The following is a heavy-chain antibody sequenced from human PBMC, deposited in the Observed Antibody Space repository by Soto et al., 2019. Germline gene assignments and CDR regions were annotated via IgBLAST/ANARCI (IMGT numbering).Heavy chain of an antibody. V-gene: IGHV4-59*08. Sequence: LSLTCTVSGGSISSYYWSWIRQPPGKGLELIGYIYYSGSTNYNPSLKSRVTISVDTSKNQSSLKLSSVTAADTAVYYCARLGAQEIDPWGQGTLVTVSS. D-gene: IGHD3-16*01. J-gene: IGHJ5*02. CDR3: ARLGAQEIDP. CDR1: GGSISSYY. CDR2: IYYSGST.